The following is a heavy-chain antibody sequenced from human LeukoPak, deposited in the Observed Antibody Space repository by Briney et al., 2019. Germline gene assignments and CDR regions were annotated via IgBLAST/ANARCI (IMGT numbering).Heavy chain of an antibody. J-gene: IGHJ5*02. Sequence: ASVKVSCKASGYTFTSYGISWVRQAPGQGLEWMGWISAYNDNTNYAQKLQGRVTMTTDTSTSTAYMELRSLRSDDTAVYYCARDIGCSSTSCLSSWFDPWGQGTLVTVSS. CDR1: GYTFTSYG. D-gene: IGHD2-2*01. CDR2: ISAYNDNT. V-gene: IGHV1-18*01. CDR3: ARDIGCSSTSCLSSWFDP.